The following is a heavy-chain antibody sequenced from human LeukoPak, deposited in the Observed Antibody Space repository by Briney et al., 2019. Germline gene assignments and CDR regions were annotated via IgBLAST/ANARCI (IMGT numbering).Heavy chain of an antibody. CDR3: AKDREVTATYYFDY. J-gene: IGHJ4*02. V-gene: IGHV3-23*01. CDR2: ISGSGDST. CDR1: GFTFSSYA. Sequence: GGSLRLSCAASGFTFSSYAMTWVRQAPGKGLERVSAISGSGDSTYYADSVKGRFAISRDNSKNTLDLQMNSLRAEDTAIYYCAKDREVTATYYFDYWGQGALVTVSS. D-gene: IGHD2-21*02.